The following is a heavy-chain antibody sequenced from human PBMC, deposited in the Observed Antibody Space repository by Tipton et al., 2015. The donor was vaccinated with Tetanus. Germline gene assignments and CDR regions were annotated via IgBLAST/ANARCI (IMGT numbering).Heavy chain of an antibody. D-gene: IGHD2-15*01. Sequence: SLRLSCAASGFTFDDYAMHWVRQAPGKGLEWVSGISWNSGSIGYADSVKGRFTISRDNAKNSLYLQMNSLRAEDTALYYCAKDLYHVVVAAYDAFDIWGQGTMVTVSS. CDR3: AKDLYHVVVAAYDAFDI. CDR2: ISWNSGSI. J-gene: IGHJ3*02. CDR1: GFTFDDYA. V-gene: IGHV3-9*01.